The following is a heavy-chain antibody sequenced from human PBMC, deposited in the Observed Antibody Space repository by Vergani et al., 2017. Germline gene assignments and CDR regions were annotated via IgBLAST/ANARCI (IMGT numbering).Heavy chain of an antibody. V-gene: IGHV3-23*04. J-gene: IGHJ4*02. D-gene: IGHD6-13*01. CDR2: ISGSGGST. Sequence: EVQLVESGGGLVQPGGSLRLSCAASGFTFSSYAMSWVRQAPGKGLEWVSAISGSGGSTYYADSVKGRFTISRDNSKNTLYLQMNSLRAEDTAVYYCGKCAGGRIAAAGRTFDYWGQGTLVTVSS. CDR3: GKCAGGRIAAAGRTFDY. CDR1: GFTFSSYA.